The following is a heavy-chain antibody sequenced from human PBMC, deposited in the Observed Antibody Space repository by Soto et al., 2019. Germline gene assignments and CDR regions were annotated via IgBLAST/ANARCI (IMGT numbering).Heavy chain of an antibody. CDR3: AKDIRWSYYFYYGMDV. CDR2: ISGSGGST. D-gene: IGHD2-15*01. Sequence: PGGSLRLSGAASGFSFSSYAMSWVRQAPGKGLEWVSAISGSGGSTYYADAVKGRFTISRDNSKNTLYLQMNSLRPGDTAVYYCAKDIRWSYYFYYGMDVWGQGTTVTVSS. J-gene: IGHJ6*02. CDR1: GFSFSSYA. V-gene: IGHV3-23*01.